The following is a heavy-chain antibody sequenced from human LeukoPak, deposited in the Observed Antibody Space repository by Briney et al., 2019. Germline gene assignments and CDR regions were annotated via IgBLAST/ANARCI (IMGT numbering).Heavy chain of an antibody. Sequence: SETLSLTCTVSGGSISSYYWSWIRQPPGEGLEWIGYIYYSGSTNYNPSLKSRVTISVDTSKNQFSLKLSSVTAADTAVYYCARHGTYYDFWSGYPANGMDVWGQGTTVTVSS. CDR1: GGSISSYY. CDR3: ARHGTYYDFWSGYPANGMDV. CDR2: IYYSGST. D-gene: IGHD3-3*01. V-gene: IGHV4-59*08. J-gene: IGHJ6*02.